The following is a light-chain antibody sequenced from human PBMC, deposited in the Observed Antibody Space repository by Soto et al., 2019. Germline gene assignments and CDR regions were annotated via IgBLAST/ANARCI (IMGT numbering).Light chain of an antibody. J-gene: IGLJ2*01. Sequence: QSALTQPASVSGSPGQSITISCTGTSSDVGSYNLVSWYQQHPGKAPKLMIYEGSKRPSGVSNRFSGSKSGNTAPLTISGLQAEGEADYYCCSYAGSSTVVFGGGTKLTVL. CDR3: CSYAGSSTVV. CDR2: EGS. CDR1: SSDVGSYNL. V-gene: IGLV2-23*01.